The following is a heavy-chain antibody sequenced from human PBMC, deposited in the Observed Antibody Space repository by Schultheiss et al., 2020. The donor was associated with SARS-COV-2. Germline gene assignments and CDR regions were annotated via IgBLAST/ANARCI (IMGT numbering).Heavy chain of an antibody. J-gene: IGHJ3*02. CDR1: GFTFSSYW. CDR2: IWYDGSNK. Sequence: GGSLRLSCAASGFTFSSYWMSWVRQAPGKGLEWVAVIWYDGSNKYYADSVKGRFTISRDNSKNTLYLQMNSLRAEDTAVYYCARDRKYYDFWSGPGRAFDIWGQGTMVTVAS. D-gene: IGHD3-3*01. CDR3: ARDRKYYDFWSGPGRAFDI. V-gene: IGHV3-33*08.